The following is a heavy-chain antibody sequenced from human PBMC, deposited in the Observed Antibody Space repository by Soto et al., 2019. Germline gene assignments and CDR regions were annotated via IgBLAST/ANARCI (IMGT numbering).Heavy chain of an antibody. J-gene: IGHJ3*02. Sequence: SETLSLTCTVSGGSISSYYWSWIRQPPGKGLEWIGYIYYSGSTNYNPSLKSRVTISVDTPKNQFSLKLSSVTAADTAVYYCARQGSGSYDAFDIWGQGTMVTVSS. V-gene: IGHV4-59*08. CDR3: ARQGSGSYDAFDI. CDR1: GGSISSYY. D-gene: IGHD3-10*01. CDR2: IYYSGST.